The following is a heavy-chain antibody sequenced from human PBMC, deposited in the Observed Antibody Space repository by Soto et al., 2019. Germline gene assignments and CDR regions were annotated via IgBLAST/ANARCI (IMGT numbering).Heavy chain of an antibody. CDR3: ATSYGSGYRAFDS. CDR1: GDTFNFYS. J-gene: IGHJ4*02. CDR2: INPILSMS. Sequence: QVQLVQSGADVQRPGSSVRVSCKASGDTFNFYSINWVRQAPGLGLQWMGRINPILSMSNYAPRFQGRVTITADKSKSTDYMELSSLRSEDTAMYYCATSYGSGYRAFDSWGQGALVTVSS. V-gene: IGHV1-69*02. D-gene: IGHD3-10*01.